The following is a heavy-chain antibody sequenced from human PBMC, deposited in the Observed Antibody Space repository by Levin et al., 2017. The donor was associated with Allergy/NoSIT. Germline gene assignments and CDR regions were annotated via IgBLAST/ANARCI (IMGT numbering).Heavy chain of an antibody. D-gene: IGHD5-18*01. CDR1: GFSLTPSGMC. V-gene: IGHV2-70*11. J-gene: IGHJ6*02. CDR3: ARIPHIVYNYGFYYGMDV. Sequence: SGPTLVKPTQTLTLTCTFSGFSLTPSGMCVSWIRQPPGKALEWLARIDWDDDKYYSTSLKTRLTISKDTSKNQVVLTMTNMDPVDTATYYCARIPHIVYNYGFYYGMDVWGQGTTVTVSS. CDR2: IDWDDDK.